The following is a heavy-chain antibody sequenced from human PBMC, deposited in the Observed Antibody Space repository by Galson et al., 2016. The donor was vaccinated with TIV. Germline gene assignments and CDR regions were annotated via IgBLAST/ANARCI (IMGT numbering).Heavy chain of an antibody. J-gene: IGHJ3*02. D-gene: IGHD2-8*01. CDR1: GYSFITDD. Sequence: SVKVSCKASGYSFITDDINWVRQATGQGLEWMGRVNPMSGDTVYAQKFHGRVTMTRNMSISTAYMDLSSLTFDDTAVYYCARWPISTIMVVTNAFDIWGQGTMITVSS. CDR3: ARWPISTIMVVTNAFDI. CDR2: VNPMSGDT. V-gene: IGHV1-8*01.